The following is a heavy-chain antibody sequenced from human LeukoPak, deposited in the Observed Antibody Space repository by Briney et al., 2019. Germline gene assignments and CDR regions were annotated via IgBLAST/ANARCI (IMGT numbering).Heavy chain of an antibody. CDR3: ARDISYDTFDY. CDR2: IWYDGSNK. CDR1: GFTFSSYG. V-gene: IGHV3-33*01. D-gene: IGHD5-12*01. Sequence: GRSLRLSCAASGFTFSSYGMHWVRQAPGKGLEWVTVIWYDGSNKYYADSVKGRFTISRDNSKNTLYLQMNSLRAEDTAVYYCARDISYDTFDYWGQGTLVTVSS. J-gene: IGHJ4*02.